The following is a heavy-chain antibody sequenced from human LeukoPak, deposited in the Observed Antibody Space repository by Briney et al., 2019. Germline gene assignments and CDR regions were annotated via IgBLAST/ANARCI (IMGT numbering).Heavy chain of an antibody. Sequence: SETLSLTCTVSGGSISSGDYYWSWIRQPSGKGLEWIGYIYYSGSTYYNPSLKSRVTISVDTSKNQFSLKLSSVTAADTAVYYCARDIRFLEWPHYYMDVWGKGTTVTVSS. J-gene: IGHJ6*03. CDR3: ARDIRFLEWPHYYMDV. D-gene: IGHD3-3*01. V-gene: IGHV4-30-4*08. CDR2: IYYSGST. CDR1: GGSISSGDYY.